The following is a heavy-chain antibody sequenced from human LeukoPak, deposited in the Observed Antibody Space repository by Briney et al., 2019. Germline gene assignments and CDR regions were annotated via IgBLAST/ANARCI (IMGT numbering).Heavy chain of an antibody. CDR3: ARAREVGVYEGGY. J-gene: IGHJ4*02. V-gene: IGHV1-69*13. CDR1: GGTFSSYA. Sequence: GASVKVSCKASGGTFSSYAISWVRQAPGQGLEWMGGIIPVFGTPNYAQRFQGRVTITADESTSTAYMELSSLRSEDTAVYYCARAREVGVYEGGYWGQGTLVTVSS. CDR2: IIPVFGTP. D-gene: IGHD1-26*01.